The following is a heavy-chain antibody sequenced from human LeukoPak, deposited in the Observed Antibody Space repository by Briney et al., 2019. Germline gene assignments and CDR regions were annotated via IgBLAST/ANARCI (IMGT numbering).Heavy chain of an antibody. CDR1: GYSISSGYY. J-gene: IGHJ3*02. CDR3: ARGEVGGAFDI. D-gene: IGHD3-16*01. Sequence: SETLSLTCTVSGYSISSGYYWGWIRQPPGKGLEWIGSIYHSGSTYYNPSLKSRVTISVDTSKNQFSLKLSSVTAADTAVYYCARGEVGGAFDIWGQGQWSPSLQ. CDR2: IYHSGST. V-gene: IGHV4-38-2*02.